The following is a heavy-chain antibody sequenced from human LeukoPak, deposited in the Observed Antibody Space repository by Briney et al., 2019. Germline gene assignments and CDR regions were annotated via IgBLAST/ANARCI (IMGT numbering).Heavy chain of an antibody. CDR1: GFSFNIYW. D-gene: IGHD3-22*01. CDR3: AKVQPSYYYDSSGYYYFDY. J-gene: IGHJ4*02. Sequence: GGSLRLSCAASGFSFNIYWMSWVRQAPGKGLEWVANINQDGDEKYYVDSVKGRFTISRDNAKNTLYLQMNSLRAEDTAVYYCAKVQPSYYYDSSGYYYFDYWGQGTLVTVSS. V-gene: IGHV3-7*05. CDR2: INQDGDEK.